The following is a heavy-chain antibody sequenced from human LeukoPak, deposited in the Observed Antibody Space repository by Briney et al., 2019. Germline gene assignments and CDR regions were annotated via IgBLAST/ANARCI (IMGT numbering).Heavy chain of an antibody. V-gene: IGHV3-33*08. CDR1: GFTFSSYG. D-gene: IGHD4-17*01. J-gene: IGHJ4*02. CDR2: ISYDGSNK. Sequence: GGSLRLSCAASGFTFSSYGMHWVRQAPGKGLEWVAVISYDGSNKYYADSVKGRFTISRDNSKNTLYLQMNSLRAEDTAVYYCANHDYGDFLDYWGQGTLVTVSS. CDR3: ANHDYGDFLDY.